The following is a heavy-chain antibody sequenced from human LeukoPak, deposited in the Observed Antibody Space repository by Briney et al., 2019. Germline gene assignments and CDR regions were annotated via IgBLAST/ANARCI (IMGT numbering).Heavy chain of an antibody. CDR1: GYTFTSYD. Sequence: ASVKVSCKASGYTFTSYDIHWVRQATGQGLEWMEWMNPNSGNTGYAQKFQGRVTMTRNTSISTAYMELSSLRSEDTAVYYCARGGGSLRSVVGATYGFDYWGQGTLVTASS. CDR3: ARGGGSLRSVVGATYGFDY. CDR2: MNPNSGNT. V-gene: IGHV1-8*01. J-gene: IGHJ4*02. D-gene: IGHD1-26*01.